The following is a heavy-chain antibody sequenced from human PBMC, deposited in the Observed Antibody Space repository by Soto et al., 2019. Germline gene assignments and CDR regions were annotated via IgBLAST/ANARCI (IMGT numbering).Heavy chain of an antibody. Sequence: PGESLKISCKGSGFTFSNRCIAWVRQVPGKGLKWMGIIYPGDSDIRYSPTFQGQVTFSADKSISTAYLQWSSLKASDTAIYYCARGFDPRYYYYGMDVWGQGTTVTVSS. CDR1: GFTFSNRC. J-gene: IGHJ6*02. D-gene: IGHD3-16*01. CDR3: ARGFDPRYYYYGMDV. V-gene: IGHV5-51*01. CDR2: IYPGDSDI.